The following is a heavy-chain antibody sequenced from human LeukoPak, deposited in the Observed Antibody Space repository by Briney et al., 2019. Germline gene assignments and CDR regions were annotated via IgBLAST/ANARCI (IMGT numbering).Heavy chain of an antibody. J-gene: IGHJ4*02. Sequence: GASVKVSCKASGYTFTSYGISWVRQALGQGLEWMGWISAYNGNTNYAQKLQGRVTMTTDTSTSTAYMELRSLRSDDTAVYYCARDHAGYSYGPTWPIDYWGQGTLVTVSS. CDR3: ARDHAGYSYGPTWPIDY. CDR2: ISAYNGNT. V-gene: IGHV1-18*04. CDR1: GYTFTSYG. D-gene: IGHD5-18*01.